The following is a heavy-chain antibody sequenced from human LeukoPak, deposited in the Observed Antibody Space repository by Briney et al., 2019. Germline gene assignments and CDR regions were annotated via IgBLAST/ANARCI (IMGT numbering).Heavy chain of an antibody. V-gene: IGHV3-11*04. Sequence: GGSLRLSCAASGFTLINAWMSWIRQAPGKGLEWVSYITSSGRTVYHADSVKGRFSISRDNAKNSLYLQMNSLRAEDTAVYYCARVRIVVGNYYFDYWGQGTLVTVSS. CDR3: ARVRIVVGNYYFDY. D-gene: IGHD2-2*01. CDR1: GFTLINAW. CDR2: ITSSGRTV. J-gene: IGHJ4*02.